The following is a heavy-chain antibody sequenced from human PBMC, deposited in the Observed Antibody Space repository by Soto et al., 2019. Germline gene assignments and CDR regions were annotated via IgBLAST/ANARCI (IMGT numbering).Heavy chain of an antibody. D-gene: IGHD3-10*01. V-gene: IGHV3-23*01. Sequence: GGALRHSDASSGFTFNSYAMSWFRHTPGKGLKWVSAISGSGGSTYYADSVKGRFTISRDTSKNTLYLQMNSLRAEDTAVYYCAKDHIGSGTRGSFDYYYYGMDVWGQGTTVPGFS. J-gene: IGHJ6*02. CDR2: ISGSGGST. CDR3: AKDHIGSGTRGSFDYYYYGMDV. CDR1: GFTFNSYA.